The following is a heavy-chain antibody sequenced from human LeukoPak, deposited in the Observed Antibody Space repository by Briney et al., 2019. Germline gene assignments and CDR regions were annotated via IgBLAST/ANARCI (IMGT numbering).Heavy chain of an antibody. V-gene: IGHV4-38-2*02. CDR3: ARDPLGYYSDY. CDR1: GYSVSSGYY. D-gene: IGHD3-22*01. Sequence: PSETLSLTCTVSGYSVSSGYYWGWIRQPPGKGLEWIGSMYHSGDTYYNPSLKSRVTISVDTSKNQLSLKLSSVTAADTAVYYCARDPLGYYSDYWGQGALVTVSS. CDR2: MYHSGDT. J-gene: IGHJ4*02.